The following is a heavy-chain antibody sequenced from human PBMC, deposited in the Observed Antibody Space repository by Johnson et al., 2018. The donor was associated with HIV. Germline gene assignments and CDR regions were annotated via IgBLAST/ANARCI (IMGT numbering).Heavy chain of an antibody. D-gene: IGHD6-13*01. CDR1: GFTFSNSD. CDR3: ARGVSMFSSSWLESYAFDI. Sequence: VQLVESGGGVVQPGGSLTLSCAASGFTFSNSDMHWVRQPTGQGLEWVSGLGTAGDRHYADPVNGRFPVSRENANNSLHLQMNNLRAGDTAVYYCARGVSMFSSSWLESYAFDIWGQGTMVTVSS. J-gene: IGHJ3*02. CDR2: LGTAGDR. V-gene: IGHV3-13*01.